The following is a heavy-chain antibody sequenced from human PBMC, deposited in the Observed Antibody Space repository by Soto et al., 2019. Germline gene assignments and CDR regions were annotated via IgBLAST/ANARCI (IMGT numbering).Heavy chain of an antibody. CDR3: AKWSYLDY. CDR1: GFSLASFA. J-gene: IGHJ4*02. V-gene: IGHV3-23*01. D-gene: IGHD3-3*01. Sequence: LRLSCTTSGFSLASFAMTWVRQAPGKGLEWVATISGSDGKTYYADSVKGRFSISRDTSRNTLYLQMNSLRADDTAIYYCAKWSYLDYWGQGTRVTVSS. CDR2: ISGSDGKT.